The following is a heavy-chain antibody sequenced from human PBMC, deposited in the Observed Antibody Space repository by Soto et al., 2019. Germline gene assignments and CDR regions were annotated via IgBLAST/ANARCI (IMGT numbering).Heavy chain of an antibody. Sequence: QVQLVQSGAEVKKPGSSVKVSCKASGGTFSSYAIGWVRQAPGQGLEWMGGIIPIFGTANYAQKFQGRVTITADESTSTAYMELSSLRSEDTAVYYCAPSLGELSYRGYYYYGMDVWGQGTTVTVSS. CDR1: GGTFSSYA. CDR3: APSLGELSYRGYYYYGMDV. CDR2: IIPIFGTA. D-gene: IGHD3-10*01. J-gene: IGHJ6*02. V-gene: IGHV1-69*01.